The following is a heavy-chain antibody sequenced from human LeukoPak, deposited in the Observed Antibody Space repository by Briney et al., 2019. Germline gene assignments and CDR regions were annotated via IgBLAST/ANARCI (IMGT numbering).Heavy chain of an antibody. J-gene: IGHJ6*03. CDR1: GGSISSGSYY. Sequence: PSETLSLTCTVSGGSISSGSYYWTWIRQPAGKGLEWIGRINTGGSTNYNPSLKSRVTISVDTSKNQFSLKLSSVTAADTAVFYCARARKQYGSGSYYNPLYYYYYMDVWGKGTTVTVSS. D-gene: IGHD3-10*01. V-gene: IGHV4-61*02. CDR3: ARARKQYGSGSYYNPLYYYYYMDV. CDR2: INTGGST.